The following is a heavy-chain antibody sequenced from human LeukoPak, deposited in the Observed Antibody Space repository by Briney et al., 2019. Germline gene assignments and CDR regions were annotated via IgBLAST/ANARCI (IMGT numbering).Heavy chain of an antibody. J-gene: IGHJ3*02. V-gene: IGHV3-53*01. Sequence: GGSLRLSCAASGFTLSSYWIHWVRQAPGKGLEWVSVIYRSGSTYYADSVKGRFTISRDNSKNTLYLQMNRLRAEDTAVYYCARDSGHDAFDIWGQGTMVTVSS. CDR2: IYRSGST. CDR1: GFTLSSYW. CDR3: ARDSGHDAFDI.